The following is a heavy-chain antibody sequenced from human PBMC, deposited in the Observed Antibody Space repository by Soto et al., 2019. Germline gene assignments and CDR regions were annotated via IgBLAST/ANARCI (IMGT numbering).Heavy chain of an antibody. CDR2: ISDDGRNT. CDR3: AKAPRGKGDVPNYSTVREV. Sequence: PGGSLRLSCEVSGFRFSSYGVHWVRQAPGKGLEWVALISDDGRNTFYPDSVKGRFSISRDNSKNTVYLQMNSLRAEDTAVYYCAKAPRGKGDVPNYSTVREVWGQGPRSPSP. V-gene: IGHV3-30*18. D-gene: IGHD2-21*02. J-gene: IGHJ6*02. CDR1: GFRFSSYG.